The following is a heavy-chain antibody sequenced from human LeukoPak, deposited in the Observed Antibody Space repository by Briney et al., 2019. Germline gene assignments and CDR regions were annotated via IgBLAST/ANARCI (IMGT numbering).Heavy chain of an antibody. J-gene: IGHJ4*02. Sequence: PGRSLRLSCAASGFIFSDHYMDWVRQAPGKGLEWVGRIRNKRNSYTTEYAASVKGRFTISRDDSRNSLYLQMNSLKTEDTAVYYCARLNSGSYALDFWGQGTLVTVSS. CDR2: IRNKRNSYTT. D-gene: IGHD1-26*01. CDR1: GFIFSDHY. CDR3: ARLNSGSYALDF. V-gene: IGHV3-72*01.